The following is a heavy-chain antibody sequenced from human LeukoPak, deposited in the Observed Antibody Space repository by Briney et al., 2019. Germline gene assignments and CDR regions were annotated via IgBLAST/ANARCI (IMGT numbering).Heavy chain of an antibody. J-gene: IGHJ4*02. V-gene: IGHV3-23*01. CDR3: AKEHYDSSGYYDY. D-gene: IGHD3-22*01. CDR2: ISGSGGST. Sequence: QPGGSLRLSCAASGFTFSSYEMDWVRQAPGKGLEWVSAISGSGGSTYYADSVKGRFTISRDNSKNTLYLQMNSLRAEDTAVYYCAKEHYDSSGYYDYWGQGTLVTVSS. CDR1: GFTFSSYE.